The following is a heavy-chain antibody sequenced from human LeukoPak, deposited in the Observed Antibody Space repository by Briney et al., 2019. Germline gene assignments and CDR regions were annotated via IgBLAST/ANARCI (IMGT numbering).Heavy chain of an antibody. V-gene: IGHV4-59*08. CDR1: GGSFSGYY. Sequence: SETLSLTCAVYGGSFSGYYWSWIRQPPGKGLEWIGYIYYSGSTNYNPSLKSRVTISVDTSKNQFSLKLSSVTAADTAVYYCASSRRWRWLHDYWGQGTLVTVSS. CDR3: ASSRRWRWLHDY. D-gene: IGHD5-24*01. J-gene: IGHJ4*02. CDR2: IYYSGST.